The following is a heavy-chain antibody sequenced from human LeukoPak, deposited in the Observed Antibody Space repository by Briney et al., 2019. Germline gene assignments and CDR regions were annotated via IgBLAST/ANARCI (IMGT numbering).Heavy chain of an antibody. CDR3: AREVNTMVRGVIGGYFDY. CDR2: INPNSGGT. V-gene: IGHV1-2*02. CDR1: GYTFTGYY. J-gene: IGHJ4*02. Sequence: GASVKVSCKASGYTFTGYYMHWVRQAPGQGLEWMGWINPNSGGTNYAQKFQGRVTMTRDTSISTAYMELNRLRSDDTAVYYCAREVNTMVRGVIGGYFDYWGQGTLVTVSS. D-gene: IGHD3-10*01.